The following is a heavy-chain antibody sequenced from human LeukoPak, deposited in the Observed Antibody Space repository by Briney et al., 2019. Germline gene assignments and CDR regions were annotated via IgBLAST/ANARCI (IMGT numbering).Heavy chain of an antibody. V-gene: IGHV1-2*02. D-gene: IGHD2-15*01. J-gene: IGHJ6*02. CDR3: ARDLNPGYCSGGSCYSNYYGMDV. Sequence: ASVKVSCKASGYTFTGYYMHWVRQAPQEGLEWMGWINPNSGGTNYAQKFQGRVTMTRDTSISTAYMELSRLRSDDTAVYYCARDLNPGYCSGGSCYSNYYGMDVWGQGTTVTVSS. CDR1: GYTFTGYY. CDR2: INPNSGGT.